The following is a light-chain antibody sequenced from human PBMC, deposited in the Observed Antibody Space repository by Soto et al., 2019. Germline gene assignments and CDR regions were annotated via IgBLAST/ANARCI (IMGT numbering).Light chain of an antibody. Sequence: QSALTQPPSASGSPGQSVTISFTGTSSDVGGYNYVSWYQQHPGKAPKLMIYEVSKRPSGVPDRFSGSKSGNTASLTVSGLQAEDEADYYCSSYAGSNNLVVFGGGTKRTVL. CDR3: SSYAGSNNLVV. J-gene: IGLJ2*01. V-gene: IGLV2-8*01. CDR2: EVS. CDR1: SSDVGGYNY.